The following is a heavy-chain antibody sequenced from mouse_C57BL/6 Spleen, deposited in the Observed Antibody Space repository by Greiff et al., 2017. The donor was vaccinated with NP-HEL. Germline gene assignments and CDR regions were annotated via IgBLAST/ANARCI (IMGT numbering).Heavy chain of an antibody. D-gene: IGHD5-1-1*01. CDR2: IDPSDSYT. CDR1: GYTFTSYW. CDR3: ASYLAWFAY. V-gene: IGHV1-69*01. J-gene: IGHJ3*01. Sequence: QVQLQQPGAELVMPGASVKLSCKASGYTFTSYWMHWVKQRPGQGLEWIGEIDPSDSYTNYNQKFKGKSTLTVDKSSSTAYMQLSSLTSEDSAVYYCASYLAWFAYWGQGTLVTVSA.